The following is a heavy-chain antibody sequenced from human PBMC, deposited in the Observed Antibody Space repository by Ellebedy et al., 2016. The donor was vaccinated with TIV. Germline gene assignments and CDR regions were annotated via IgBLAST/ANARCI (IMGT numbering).Heavy chain of an antibody. CDR1: GGSISPYY. CDR3: ARVVWQQPVSYAFGI. D-gene: IGHD6-13*01. V-gene: IGHV4-59*01. Sequence: MPSETLSLTCTVSGGSISPYYWSWIRQPPGKGLEWIGYIPFSGSTNYNPSLKSRVTISVDTSKNQFSLRLSSETAADTAVYYCARVVWQQPVSYAFGIWGQGTMVTVSS. J-gene: IGHJ3*02. CDR2: IPFSGST.